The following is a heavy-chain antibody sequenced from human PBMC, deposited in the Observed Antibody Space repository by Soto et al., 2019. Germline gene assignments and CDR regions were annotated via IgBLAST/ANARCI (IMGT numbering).Heavy chain of an antibody. CDR1: GFTVSRKY. CDR2: IYSGGST. D-gene: IGHD3-22*01. J-gene: IGHJ4*02. Sequence: GGSLRLSCAASGFTVSRKYMSWVRQAPGKGLEWVSVIYSGGSTYYADSVKGRFTISRDNSKNTLYLQMNSLRAEDTAVYYFARDYDSSGYYPDWGQGTLVTVSA. V-gene: IGHV3-53*01. CDR3: ARDYDSSGYYPD.